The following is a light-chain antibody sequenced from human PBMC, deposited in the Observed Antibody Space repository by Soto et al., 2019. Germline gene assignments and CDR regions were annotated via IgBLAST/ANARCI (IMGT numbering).Light chain of an antibody. CDR1: SSDIGSYNY. CDR3: AAWDDSLNVVV. J-gene: IGLJ2*01. CDR2: SNN. Sequence: QSALTQPASVSGSPGQSITISCTGTSSDIGSYNYVSWYQQHPGQAPKLIIYSNNQRPSGVPDRFSGSKSGTSASLAISGLQSEDEADYYCAAWDDSLNVVVFGGGTKLTVL. V-gene: IGLV2-14*03.